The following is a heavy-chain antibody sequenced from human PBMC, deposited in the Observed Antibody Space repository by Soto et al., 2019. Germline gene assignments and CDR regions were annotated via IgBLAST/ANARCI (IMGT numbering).Heavy chain of an antibody. Sequence: SETLSLTCIVSGVSISSGYYTWIRQSPGKGLEWIGYISHSGLRHYRASLQSRLTMSVETSKNQFSLNLTSVTAADTAIYYCATSNPTCPGCYSWGQGTLVTVSS. CDR2: ISHSGLR. CDR1: GVSISSGY. V-gene: IGHV4-59*01. D-gene: IGHD3-10*01. CDR3: ATSNPTCPGCYS. J-gene: IGHJ5*02.